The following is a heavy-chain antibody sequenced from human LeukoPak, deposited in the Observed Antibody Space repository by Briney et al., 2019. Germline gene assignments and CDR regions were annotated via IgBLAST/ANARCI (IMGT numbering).Heavy chain of an antibody. V-gene: IGHV1-24*01. Sequence: GASVKVSCKVSEYRLTELSMHWVRLAPGKGLEWMGGFDPEDGETIYAQKFQGRVTMTEDTSTDTAHMELSSLRSEDTAVYYCATRRPARAHIDYWGQGTLVTVSS. J-gene: IGHJ4*02. CDR1: EYRLTELS. D-gene: IGHD2-2*01. CDR3: ATRRPARAHIDY. CDR2: FDPEDGET.